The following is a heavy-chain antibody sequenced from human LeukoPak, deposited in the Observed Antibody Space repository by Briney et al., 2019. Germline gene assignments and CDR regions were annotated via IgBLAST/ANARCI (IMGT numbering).Heavy chain of an antibody. V-gene: IGHV3-74*01. J-gene: IGHJ4*02. Sequence: GGSLRLSCAASGITFSSYAMSWVRQAPGKGLEWVSRISHDGIISYADSVKGRFTISRDNAKNTLILQMNSLRVEDTAVYYCARDWVYKIDYWGRGTLVTVSS. CDR2: ISHDGII. D-gene: IGHD5-24*01. CDR1: GITFSSYA. CDR3: ARDWVYKIDY.